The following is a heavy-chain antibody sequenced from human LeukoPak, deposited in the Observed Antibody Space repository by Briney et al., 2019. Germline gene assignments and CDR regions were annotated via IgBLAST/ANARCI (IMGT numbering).Heavy chain of an antibody. Sequence: PGGSLRLSCAASGFTVSSNYMSWVRQAPGKGLEWVSVIYSGGSTYYADSVKGRFTISRDNSKNTLYLQMNSLRAEDTAVYYCARAPPPSWFGELSIGYWGQGTLVTVSS. CDR1: GFTVSSNY. CDR3: ARAPPPSWFGELSIGY. V-gene: IGHV3-66*01. CDR2: IYSGGST. J-gene: IGHJ4*02. D-gene: IGHD3-10*01.